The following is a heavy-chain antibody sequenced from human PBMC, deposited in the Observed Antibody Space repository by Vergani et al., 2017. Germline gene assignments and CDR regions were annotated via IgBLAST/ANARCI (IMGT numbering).Heavy chain of an antibody. CDR3: AKNLGISTTRHYYTMDV. CDR1: GFKFSDYY. V-gene: IGHV3-11*04. D-gene: IGHD2/OR15-2a*01. J-gene: IGHJ6*04. Sequence: LEESGGGSVKPGGSLRLSCAASGFKFSDYYMSWIRPAPGKGLEWVSHISPGASTVSYTDSVTGRFTVSRDNDNNSLTLDMTTLGVEDTAVYYGAKNLGISTTRHYYTMDVWAKGTTVTVPS. CDR2: ISPGASTV.